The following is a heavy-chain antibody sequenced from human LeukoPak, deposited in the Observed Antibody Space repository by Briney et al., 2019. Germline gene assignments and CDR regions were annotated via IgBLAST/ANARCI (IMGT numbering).Heavy chain of an antibody. CDR2: ISSSSSYI. J-gene: IGHJ6*02. Sequence: GGSLRLSCAASGFTFSSYSMNWVRQAPGKGLEWVSSISSSSSYIYYADSVKGRFTISRDNAKNSLYLQMNSLRAKDTAVYYCARGLQYHYGMDVWGQGTTVTVSS. V-gene: IGHV3-21*01. CDR3: ARGLQYHYGMDV. CDR1: GFTFSSYS.